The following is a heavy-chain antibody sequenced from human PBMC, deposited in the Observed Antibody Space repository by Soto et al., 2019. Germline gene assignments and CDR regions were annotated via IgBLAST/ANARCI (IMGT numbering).Heavy chain of an antibody. CDR2: IYPGGSDT. J-gene: IGHJ3*02. D-gene: IGHD3-3*01. CDR3: ASQVASYYDFWSGYAGYAFDI. CDR1: GYSFTSYW. V-gene: IGHV5-51*01. Sequence: PGESLKISCKGSGYSFTSYWIGWVRQMPGKGLEWMGIIYPGGSDTRYSPSFQGQVTISADKSISTAYLQWSSLKASDTAMYYCASQVASYYDFWSGYAGYAFDIWGQGTMVTVSS.